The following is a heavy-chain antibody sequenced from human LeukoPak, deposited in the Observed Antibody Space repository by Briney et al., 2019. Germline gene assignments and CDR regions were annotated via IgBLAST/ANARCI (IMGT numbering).Heavy chain of an antibody. Sequence: ASVKVSCKASGYTLTGYHMHWVRQAPGQGLEWLGWINPNSGGTNYAQKFQGRVTMTRDTSISTAYMQLSSLRSDDTAVYYCARGRGVDYYDTTGAPDYWGQGTLVTVSS. CDR3: ARGRGVDYYDTTGAPDY. J-gene: IGHJ4*02. CDR1: GYTLTGYH. CDR2: INPNSGGT. V-gene: IGHV1-2*02. D-gene: IGHD3-22*01.